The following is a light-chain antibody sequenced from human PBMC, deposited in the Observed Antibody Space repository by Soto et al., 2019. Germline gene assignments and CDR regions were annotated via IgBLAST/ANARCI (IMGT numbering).Light chain of an antibody. CDR2: DAS. CDR3: QQYDVHPKT. CDR1: ENIINW. V-gene: IGKV1-5*01. J-gene: IGKJ1*01. Sequence: DVQMTQSPSTLPASVGERVTIPCRASENIINWLAWYQQTPGKAPKVLISDASRLETGVPSRFSGSGYGTDFTLTITSLQTDDFGTYHCQQYDVHPKTFGQGTKVDIK.